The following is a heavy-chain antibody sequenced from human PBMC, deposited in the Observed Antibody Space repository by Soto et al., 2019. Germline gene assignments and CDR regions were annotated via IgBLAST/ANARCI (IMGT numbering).Heavy chain of an antibody. CDR3: ARQHYGEYFYYWHY. CDR2: SYYTGSL. D-gene: IGHD4-17*01. CDR1: GGSIISDGYY. J-gene: IGHJ4*02. Sequence: SEPLSLTCTVSGGSIISDGYYWGWIRQPPGKGLEWIGSSYYTGSLNYNPSLKSRATISVDTSKNQFSLKLSSVTAADTAVYFCARQHYGEYFYYWHYGGQGTLVT. V-gene: IGHV4-39*01.